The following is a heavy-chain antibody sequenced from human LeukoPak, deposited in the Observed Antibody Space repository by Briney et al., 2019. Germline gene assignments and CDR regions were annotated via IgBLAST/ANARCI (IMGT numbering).Heavy chain of an antibody. D-gene: IGHD6-13*01. CDR2: IKEDGSEK. Sequence: GGSLSLSCAASGFTFSNYWMSWVRQAPGKGLEWVANIKEDGSEKYYVDSVKGRFTISRDNTRNSLYLQMNSLRAEDTAVYYCASGRQLGYWGQGTLVTVSS. J-gene: IGHJ4*02. V-gene: IGHV3-7*01. CDR1: GFTFSNYW. CDR3: ASGRQLGY.